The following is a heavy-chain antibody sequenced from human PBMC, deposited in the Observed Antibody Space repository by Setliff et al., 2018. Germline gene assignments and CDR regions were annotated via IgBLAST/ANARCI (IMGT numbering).Heavy chain of an antibody. V-gene: IGHV4-59*10. CDR1: GDSFSSYF. Sequence: SETLSLTCAVYGDSFSSYFWNWVRQPAGKGLEWIGRIYSNENTNYNPSLKSRVTMSIDTSKNQLSLKLSSVTAADTAVYYCARSMIQRNYYCGLDVWGQGTTVTVSS. CDR2: IYSNENT. D-gene: IGHD3-16*01. CDR3: ARSMIQRNYYCGLDV. J-gene: IGHJ6*02.